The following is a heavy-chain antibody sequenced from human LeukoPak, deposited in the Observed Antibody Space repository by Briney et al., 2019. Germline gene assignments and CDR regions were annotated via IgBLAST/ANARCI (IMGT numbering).Heavy chain of an antibody. J-gene: IGHJ4*02. CDR3: SRESGPFCPFGY. V-gene: IGHV4-4*02. Sequence: PSGTLSLTCGVSGGSISGTNWWSWVRQPPGQGLEWIGEISLAGQTNFNPSLNGRVTVSLDKSSNQLSLHLTSVTAADTATYFCSRESGPFCPFGYWGQGTLVIVSS. D-gene: IGHD1-26*01. CDR1: GGSISGTNW. CDR2: ISLAGQT.